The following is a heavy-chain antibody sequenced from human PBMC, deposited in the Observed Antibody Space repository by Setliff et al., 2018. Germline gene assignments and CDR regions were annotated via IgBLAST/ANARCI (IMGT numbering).Heavy chain of an antibody. D-gene: IGHD2-2*01. CDR3: AKAIAPIVVVPAAMLEAY. V-gene: IGHV3-23*01. CDR1: GFTFSSYA. J-gene: IGHJ4*02. Sequence: PGGSLRLSCAASGFTFSSYAMSWVRQAPGKGLEWVSAISGSGGSTYYADSVKGRFTISSDNSKNTLYLQMNSLRAEDTAVYYCAKAIAPIVVVPAAMLEAYWGQGTLVTVSS. CDR2: ISGSGGST.